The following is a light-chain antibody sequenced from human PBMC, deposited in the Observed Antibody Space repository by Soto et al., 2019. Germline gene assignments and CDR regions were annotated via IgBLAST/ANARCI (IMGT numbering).Light chain of an antibody. V-gene: IGKV3-20*01. CDR2: GAS. CDR3: QQYGSSGT. Sequence: EIVLTPSPGTPSLSPGERAPLPCRASQSVSKNYLAWYQQKPGQAPRLLIYGASNRATGIPDRFSGSGSGTFFTLTISRMAPEDFAVYYCQQYGSSGTFGQGTKVDIK. CDR1: QSVSKNY. J-gene: IGKJ1*01.